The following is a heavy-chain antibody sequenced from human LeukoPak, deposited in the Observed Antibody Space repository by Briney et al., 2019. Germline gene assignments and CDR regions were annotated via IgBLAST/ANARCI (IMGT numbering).Heavy chain of an antibody. CDR1: GYSISSGYY. D-gene: IGHD4-17*01. V-gene: IGHV4-38-2*01. Sequence: SETLSLTCALSGYSISSGYYWGWIRQPPGKGLEWLGSIYHSGSTYYNPSLKSRVTISVDTSKNQFSLKLSSVTAADTAVYYCARHRGFDYGDYELDYWGQGTLVTVSS. CDR2: IYHSGST. CDR3: ARHRGFDYGDYELDY. J-gene: IGHJ4*02.